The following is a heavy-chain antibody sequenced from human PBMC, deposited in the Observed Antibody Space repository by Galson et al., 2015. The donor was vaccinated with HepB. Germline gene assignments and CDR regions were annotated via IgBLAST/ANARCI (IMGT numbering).Heavy chain of an antibody. V-gene: IGHV3-30*18. J-gene: IGHJ2*01. CDR3: AKDAFRFSIIRWYFDL. CDR2: MSHDGRNK. D-gene: IGHD2/OR15-2a*01. CDR1: GFSFNTYG. Sequence: SLRLSCAASGFSFNTYGMHWVRQAPGKGLEWVAAMSHDGRNKFYADSGKGRFQISRDNSMNPLYLQMNSLRAEDTALYYCAKDAFRFSIIRWYFDLWGRGTLVAVSS.